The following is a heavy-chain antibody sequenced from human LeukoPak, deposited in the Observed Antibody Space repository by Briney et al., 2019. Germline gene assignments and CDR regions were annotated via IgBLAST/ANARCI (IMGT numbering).Heavy chain of an antibody. V-gene: IGHV3-30*04. J-gene: IGHJ4*02. Sequence: GGSLRLSCAASGFTFSSYSMHWVRQAPGKGLEWLTLISYHGSNTEYTESVKGRFTISRDNSKNTLFLQMNSLRTEDPAIYFCARSPERLGQGYLDSWGQGTLVTVSS. CDR2: ISYHGSNT. CDR1: GFTFSSYS. D-gene: IGHD3/OR15-3a*01. CDR3: ARSPERLGQGYLDS.